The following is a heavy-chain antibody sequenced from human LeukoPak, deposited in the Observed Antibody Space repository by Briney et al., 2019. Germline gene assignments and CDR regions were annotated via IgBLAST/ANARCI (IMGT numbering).Heavy chain of an antibody. Sequence: ASVKVSCKASGYRFTEYAMHWVRQAPGERLEWMGWINTGKGTTIYSQKFQGRVTITRDTSASTAYMELSSLRSEDTAVYYCARDNRGSSWYAGRENWFDPWGQGTLVTVSS. CDR1: GYRFTEYA. D-gene: IGHD6-13*01. J-gene: IGHJ5*02. V-gene: IGHV1-3*04. CDR2: INTGKGTT. CDR3: ARDNRGSSWYAGRENWFDP.